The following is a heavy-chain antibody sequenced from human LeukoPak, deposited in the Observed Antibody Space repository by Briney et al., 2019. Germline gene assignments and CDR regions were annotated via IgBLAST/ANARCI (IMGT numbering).Heavy chain of an antibody. CDR1: GGSISSYY. J-gene: IGHJ4*02. Sequence: ETLSLTCTVSGGSISSYYWSWIRQPAGKGLEWIGRIHTSGSTNYNPSLKSRVTMSVDTSKNQFSLKVTSVTAADTAVYYCARAWQWLPLDSWGQGTLVTVFS. D-gene: IGHD6-19*01. V-gene: IGHV4-4*07. CDR3: ARAWQWLPLDS. CDR2: IHTSGST.